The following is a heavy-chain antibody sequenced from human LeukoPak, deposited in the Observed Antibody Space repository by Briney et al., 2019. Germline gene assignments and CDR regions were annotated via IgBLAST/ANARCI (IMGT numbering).Heavy chain of an antibody. Sequence: GASVKVSCKASGYTFTSYYMHWVRQAPGQGLEWMGIINPSGGSTSYAQKFQGRVTMTRDMSTSTVYMELSSLRSEDTAVYYCARVRTVLRYFDWLDDAFDIWGQGTMVTVSS. J-gene: IGHJ3*02. CDR3: ARVRTVLRYFDWLDDAFDI. CDR1: GYTFTSYY. V-gene: IGHV1-46*01. CDR2: INPSGGST. D-gene: IGHD3-9*01.